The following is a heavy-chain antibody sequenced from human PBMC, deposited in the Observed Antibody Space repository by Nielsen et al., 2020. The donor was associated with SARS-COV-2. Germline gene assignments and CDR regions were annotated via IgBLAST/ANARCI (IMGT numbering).Heavy chain of an antibody. CDR2: ISYEGSKQ. Sequence: GESLKISCAASGFTFSNYGMHWVRQAPGKGLEWVAYISYEGSKQFYADSVKGRFTISRDFSKSTLYLQMNSLRLEDTALYYCARDRGNWNDGWDNWGQGTLVTVSS. CDR1: GFTFSNYG. V-gene: IGHV3-30*03. D-gene: IGHD1-1*01. J-gene: IGHJ4*02. CDR3: ARDRGNWNDGWDN.